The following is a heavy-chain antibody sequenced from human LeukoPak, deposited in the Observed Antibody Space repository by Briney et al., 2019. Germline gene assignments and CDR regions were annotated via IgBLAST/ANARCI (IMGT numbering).Heavy chain of an antibody. CDR1: GCTFSSYG. J-gene: IGHJ4*02. V-gene: IGHV3-21*01. CDR2: INSSRSYI. Sequence: GGSLTLSCAASGCTFSSYGMNWVRQAPGKGLEWVSSINSSRSYIYYPDPVKGRFTISSDNAKNSLYLQMDSLRAEDTAVYYCARDYCGSGSYPFDYWGQGTLVTVSS. CDR3: ARDYCGSGSYPFDY. D-gene: IGHD3-10*01.